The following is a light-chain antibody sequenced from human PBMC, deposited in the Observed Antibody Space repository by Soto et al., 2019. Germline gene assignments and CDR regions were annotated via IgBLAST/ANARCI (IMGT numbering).Light chain of an antibody. CDR2: GAS. Sequence: DIQMTQSPSSLSASVGARVTITCRASQSISNYLNWYQQRQGKAPNLLIYGASTLQSGVPSRFSGGGSGTDFTLTISGLQPEDFAVYSCQQSFVIPLTFGQGTKVELK. V-gene: IGKV1-39*01. J-gene: IGKJ1*01. CDR3: QQSFVIPLT. CDR1: QSISNY.